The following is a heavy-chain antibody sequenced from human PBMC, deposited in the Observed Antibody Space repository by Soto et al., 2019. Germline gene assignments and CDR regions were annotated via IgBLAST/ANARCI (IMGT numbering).Heavy chain of an antibody. J-gene: IGHJ5*02. Sequence: KVSCKASGGTFSSYAISWVRQAPGQGLEWMGGIIPIFGTANYAQKFQGRVTITADKSTSTAYMELSSLRSEDTAVYYCARSYCGGDCYFWFDPWGQGTLVTVSS. D-gene: IGHD2-21*02. CDR1: GGTFSSYA. CDR2: IIPIFGTA. CDR3: ARSYCGGDCYFWFDP. V-gene: IGHV1-69*06.